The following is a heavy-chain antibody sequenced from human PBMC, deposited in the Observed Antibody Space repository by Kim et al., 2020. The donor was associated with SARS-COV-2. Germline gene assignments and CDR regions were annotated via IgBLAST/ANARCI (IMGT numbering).Heavy chain of an antibody. J-gene: IGHJ6*02. Sequence: SETLSLTCTVSGGSISSSSYYWGWIRQPPGKGLEWIGSIYYSGSTYYNPSLKSRVTISVDTSKNQFSLKLSSVTAADTAVYYCASHYCSSTSCYWSTYYYYGMDVWGQGTTVTVSS. D-gene: IGHD2-2*01. CDR3: ASHYCSSTSCYWSTYYYYGMDV. CDR2: IYYSGST. CDR1: GGSISSSSYY. V-gene: IGHV4-39*01.